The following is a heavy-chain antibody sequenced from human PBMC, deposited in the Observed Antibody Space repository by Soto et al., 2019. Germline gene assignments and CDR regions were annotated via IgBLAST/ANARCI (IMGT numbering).Heavy chain of an antibody. CDR1: GDSVSRNRTG. V-gene: IGHV6-1*01. Sequence: QTLSLSCAISGDSVSRNRTGGDWIRQSPSRGLEWLGRTYYRSQWHYEYAVFVQSRISIDPDTSKNQFSLQLNSVTPEDTAVYYCVRLVGNSWLDHWGQGTLVTVSS. D-gene: IGHD3-9*01. CDR2: TYYRSQWHY. CDR3: VRLVGNSWLDH. J-gene: IGHJ4*02.